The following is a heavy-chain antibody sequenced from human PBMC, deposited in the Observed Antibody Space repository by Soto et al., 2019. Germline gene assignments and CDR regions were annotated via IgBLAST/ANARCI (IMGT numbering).Heavy chain of an antibody. CDR3: ARGGVGSFPITGIPLDY. Sequence: QVPLVQSGAEVKKPGSSVKVSCKASGGTFSSYTISWVRQAPGQGLEWMGRIIPILGIANYAQQFQGRVTITADKSASTAYMERSSLRSEDTAVYYCARGGVGSFPITGIPLDYWGEGTLVTVSS. CDR1: GGTFSSYT. D-gene: IGHD1-20*01. J-gene: IGHJ4*02. V-gene: IGHV1-69*02. CDR2: IIPILGIA.